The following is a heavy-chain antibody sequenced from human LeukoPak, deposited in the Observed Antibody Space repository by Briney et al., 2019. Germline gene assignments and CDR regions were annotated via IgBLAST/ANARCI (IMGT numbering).Heavy chain of an antibody. D-gene: IGHD2-21*02. CDR1: GFSFSNYG. J-gene: IGHJ5*02. CDR3: AKEEVTRSFDP. Sequence: PGGSLRLSCAASGFSFSNYGMHWVRQAPGKGLEWVAFIRYDGGNQNYADSVKGRFTVSRDNSKNTLYLQMNTLRAEDTAIYYCAKEEVTRSFDPWGQGTLVTVSS. CDR2: IRYDGGNQ. V-gene: IGHV3-30*02.